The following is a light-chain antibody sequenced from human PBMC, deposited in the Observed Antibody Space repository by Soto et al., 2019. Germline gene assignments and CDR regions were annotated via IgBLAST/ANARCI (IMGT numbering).Light chain of an antibody. CDR1: SSNIGAGFD. CDR3: QSFDSRLPVV. Sequence: QSVLTQPSSVSGAPGQRVTIACTGTSSNIGAGFDVHWYQQLPGTAPKLLIYGNSNRPSGLPDRFSGSRSGTSASLAITGLQAGDEADDYCQSFDSRLPVVFGGGTKLPVL. CDR2: GNS. V-gene: IGLV1-40*01. J-gene: IGLJ2*01.